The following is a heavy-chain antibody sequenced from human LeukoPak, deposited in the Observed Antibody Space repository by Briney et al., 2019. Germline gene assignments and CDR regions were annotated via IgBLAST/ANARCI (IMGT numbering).Heavy chain of an antibody. V-gene: IGHV4-34*01. Sequence: SETLSLTCAVYGGSFSGYYWSWIRQPPGKGLEWIGEINHSGSTNYNPSLKSRVTISVDTSKNQFSLKLSSVTAADTAVYYCAIDYGGIPREWGQGTLVTVSS. D-gene: IGHD4-23*01. CDR1: GGSFSGYY. J-gene: IGHJ4*02. CDR2: INHSGST. CDR3: AIDYGGIPRE.